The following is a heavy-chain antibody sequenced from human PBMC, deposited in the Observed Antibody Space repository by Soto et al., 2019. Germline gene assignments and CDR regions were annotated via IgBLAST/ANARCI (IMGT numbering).Heavy chain of an antibody. CDR1: GGSISSYY. J-gene: IGHJ4*02. D-gene: IGHD5-12*01. Sequence: SETLSLTCTVSGGSISSYYWSWMRQSPGKGLESIGYRYYSGTAYYSPSLKSRLTISVDTSMNQFSLYLSSVTAADTAIYHCARGRGYGYGVDYWGQGILVTVSS. V-gene: IGHV4-30-4*01. CDR2: RYYSGTA. CDR3: ARGRGYGYGVDY.